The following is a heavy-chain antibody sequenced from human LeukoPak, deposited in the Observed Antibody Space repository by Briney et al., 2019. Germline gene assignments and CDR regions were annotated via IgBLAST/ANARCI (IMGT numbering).Heavy chain of an antibody. V-gene: IGHV3-23*01. J-gene: IGHJ5*02. CDR2: ISGSGGST. Sequence: PGGSLRLSCAASGFTFSSYAMSWVRQAPGKGLEWVSAISGSGGSTYYADSVKGRFTISRDNSKNTLYLQMNSLSTEDTAVYYCARDPRGYYGSGIRNWFDPWGQGTLVTVSS. CDR3: ARDPRGYYGSGIRNWFDP. D-gene: IGHD3-10*01. CDR1: GFTFSSYA.